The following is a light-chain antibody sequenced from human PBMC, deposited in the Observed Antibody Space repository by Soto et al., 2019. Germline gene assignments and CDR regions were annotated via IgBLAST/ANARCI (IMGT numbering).Light chain of an antibody. CDR2: GAS. CDR3: QQYGSSGT. J-gene: IGKJ1*01. V-gene: IGKV3-20*01. Sequence: EIVLTQSPGTLSLSPGERATLSCRASQSVSSYLAWYQENPGQAPRLLIYGASSRATGIPDRFSGSGSGTDFTLTISRLEPEDFAVYYCQQYGSSGTFGQGTKVEIK. CDR1: QSVSSY.